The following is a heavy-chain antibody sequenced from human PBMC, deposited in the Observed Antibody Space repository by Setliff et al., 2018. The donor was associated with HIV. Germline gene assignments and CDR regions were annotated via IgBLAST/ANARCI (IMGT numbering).Heavy chain of an antibody. Sequence: GASVKVSCKASGYTFTSYDINWVRQATGQGLEWMGIINPSGGSTTYAQKFQGRVTMTRDTSTSTVYMELSSLRSEDTAVYFCARSRYQLLYDMDVWGKGTTVTVSS. CDR2: INPSGGST. V-gene: IGHV1-46*01. CDR1: GYTFTSYD. D-gene: IGHD2-2*02. CDR3: ARSRYQLLYDMDV. J-gene: IGHJ6*03.